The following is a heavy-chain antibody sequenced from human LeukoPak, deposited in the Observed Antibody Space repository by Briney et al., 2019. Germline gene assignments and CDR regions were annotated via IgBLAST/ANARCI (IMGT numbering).Heavy chain of an antibody. CDR3: AREGGFCRPLDY. Sequence: SETLSLTCAVYGGSFSGYYWSWIRQPPGKGLEWIGEINHSGSTNYNPSLKSRVTISLDTSKNQFSLKLSSVTAADTAVYYCAREGGFCRPLDYSGQGTLVTVSS. V-gene: IGHV4-34*01. D-gene: IGHD6-25*01. CDR1: GGSFSGYY. J-gene: IGHJ4*02. CDR2: INHSGST.